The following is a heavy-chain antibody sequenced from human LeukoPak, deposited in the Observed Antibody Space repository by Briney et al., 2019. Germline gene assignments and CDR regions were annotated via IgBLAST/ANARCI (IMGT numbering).Heavy chain of an antibody. CDR3: VKGGQWLITN. CDR1: GFTFDGYV. V-gene: IGHV3-43*02. D-gene: IGHD6-19*01. Sequence: GRSLRLSCAASGFTFDGYVMHWVRQPPGNSLEWVSLISGDGTVTYYVDSVKGRFTISRDNSKNSLYLQMNSLRSEDTAVYFCVKGGQWLITNWGQGTPVTVSS. J-gene: IGHJ4*02. CDR2: ISGDGTVT.